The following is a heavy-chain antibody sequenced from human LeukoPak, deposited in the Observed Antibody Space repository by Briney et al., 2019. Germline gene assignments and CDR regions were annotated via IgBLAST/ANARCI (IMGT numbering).Heavy chain of an antibody. CDR3: ARGITSGPRRYDVRNFDY. Sequence: GGSLRLSCAASGFTFSTYGMGWVRQAPGKGLEWVSSINDNGGASASYTDSVKGRFTISRDNAKNSLYLQMNSLRAEDTAVYYCARGITSGPRRYDVRNFDYWGQGTLVTVSS. V-gene: IGHV3-23*01. D-gene: IGHD5-12*01. J-gene: IGHJ4*02. CDR2: INDNGGASA. CDR1: GFTFSTYG.